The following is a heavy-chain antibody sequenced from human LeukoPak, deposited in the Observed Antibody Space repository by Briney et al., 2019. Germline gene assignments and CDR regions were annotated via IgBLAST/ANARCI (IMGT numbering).Heavy chain of an antibody. V-gene: IGHV3-23*01. CDR2: ISGSGGST. CDR1: GFTFSSYA. D-gene: IGHD3-3*01. CDR3: AKGDTYYDFWSGYSNFDY. J-gene: IGHJ4*02. Sequence: GGSLRLSCAASGFTFSSYAMSWVRQAPGRGLEWVSAISGSGGSTYYADSVKGRFTISRDNSKNTLYLQMNSLRAEDTAVYYCAKGDTYYDFWSGYSNFDYWGPGTLVTVSS.